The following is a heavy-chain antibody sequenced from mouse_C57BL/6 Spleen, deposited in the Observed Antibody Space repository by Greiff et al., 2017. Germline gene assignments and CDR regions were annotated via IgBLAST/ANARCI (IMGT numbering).Heavy chain of an antibody. CDR1: VYSITSDY. V-gene: IGHV3-8*01. Sequence: EVMLVESGPGLAQPSQTLSLTCSATVYSITSDYWNWIREFPGHKLSYMGYISYSGSTYYKPSLKSRISITRDTSKNQYYPQLNAVTTEDTATYYWARWSSYNYLDYWGPDTTLTVSS. CDR3: ARWSSYNYLDY. J-gene: IGHJ2*01. CDR2: ISYSGST. D-gene: IGHD1-1*01.